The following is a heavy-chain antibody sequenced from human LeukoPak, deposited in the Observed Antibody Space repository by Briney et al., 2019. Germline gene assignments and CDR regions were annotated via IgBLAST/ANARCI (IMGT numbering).Heavy chain of an antibody. D-gene: IGHD4-17*01. V-gene: IGHV3-33*01. CDR3: ARDYGDYGNLGYFDY. Sequence: PGRSLRLSCAASGFTFSSYGMHWVRQAPGKGLEWVAVIWYDGSNKYYADSVKGRFTISRDNSKNTLYLQMNSLRAEDTAVYYCARDYGDYGNLGYFDYWGQGTLVTVSS. CDR2: IWYDGSNK. J-gene: IGHJ4*02. CDR1: GFTFSSYG.